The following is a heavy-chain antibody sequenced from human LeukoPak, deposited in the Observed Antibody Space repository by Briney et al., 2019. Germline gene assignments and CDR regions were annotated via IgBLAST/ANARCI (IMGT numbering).Heavy chain of an antibody. Sequence: PGGSLRLSCAASGFTFSSYAMSWVRQAPGKGLEWVSAISGSGGSTYYADSVKGRFTISRDNPKNTLYLQMNSLRAEDTAVYYCAKLHGLWFGESFDYWGQGTLVTVSS. CDR3: AKLHGLWFGESFDY. CDR2: ISGSGGST. V-gene: IGHV3-23*01. CDR1: GFTFSSYA. J-gene: IGHJ4*02. D-gene: IGHD3-10*01.